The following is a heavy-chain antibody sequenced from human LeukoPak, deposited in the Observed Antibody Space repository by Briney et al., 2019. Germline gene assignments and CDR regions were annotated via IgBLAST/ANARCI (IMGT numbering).Heavy chain of an antibody. CDR3: PRDYSYDSSGY. J-gene: IGHJ4*02. V-gene: IGHV3-66*01. Sequence: PGGSLRLTCAASGFTVSSNYMSWVSQAPGKGLEWVSVIYSGGSTYYADSVKGRFTISRDNSKNTLYLQMNSLRAEDTAVYYCPRDYSYDSSGYWGQGTLVTVSS. D-gene: IGHD3-22*01. CDR1: GFTVSSNY. CDR2: IYSGGST.